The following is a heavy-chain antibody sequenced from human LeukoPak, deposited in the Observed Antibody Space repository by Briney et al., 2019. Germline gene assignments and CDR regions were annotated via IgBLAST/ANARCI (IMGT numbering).Heavy chain of an antibody. CDR3: ARDLPRGLYYYDSSGSDP. CDR2: INPSGGST. Sequence: ASVKVSCKASGYTFTSYYMHWVRQAPGQGLEWMGIINPSGGSTSYAQKFQGRVTMTRDTSTSTVYMELSSLRSEDTAVYYCARDLPRGLYYYDSSGSDPWGQGTLVTVSS. J-gene: IGHJ5*02. CDR1: GYTFTSYY. V-gene: IGHV1-46*01. D-gene: IGHD3-22*01.